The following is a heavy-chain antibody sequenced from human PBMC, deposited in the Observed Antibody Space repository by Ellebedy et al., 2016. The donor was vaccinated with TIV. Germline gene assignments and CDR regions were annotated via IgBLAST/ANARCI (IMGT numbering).Heavy chain of an antibody. CDR3: ARANIVVVPAARKATETRSLYYYYYGMDV. V-gene: IGHV4-34*01. Sequence: SETLSLXXAVYGGSFSGYYWSWIRQPPGKGLEWIGEINHSGSTNYNPSLKSRVTISVDTSKNQFSLKLSSVTAADTAVYYCARANIVVVPAARKATETRSLYYYYYGMDVWGQGTTVTVSS. CDR1: GGSFSGYY. J-gene: IGHJ6*02. D-gene: IGHD2-2*01. CDR2: INHSGST.